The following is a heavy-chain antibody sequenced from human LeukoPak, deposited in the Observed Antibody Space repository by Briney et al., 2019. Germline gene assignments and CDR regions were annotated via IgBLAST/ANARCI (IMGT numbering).Heavy chain of an antibody. J-gene: IGHJ4*02. CDR3: ARDSIGAFDY. D-gene: IGHD3-16*01. Sequence: GGSLRLSRAASGFTVSSNYMSWVRQAPGKGLEWVSVIYSGGSTYYADSVKGRFTISRDNSKNTLYLQMNSLRAEDTAVYYCARDSIGAFDYWGQGTLVTVSS. V-gene: IGHV3-66*02. CDR2: IYSGGST. CDR1: GFTVSSNY.